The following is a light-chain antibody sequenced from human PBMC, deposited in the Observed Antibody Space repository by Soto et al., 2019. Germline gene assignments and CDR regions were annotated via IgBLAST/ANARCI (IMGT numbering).Light chain of an antibody. CDR2: DAS. CDR1: QSVSSY. Sequence: EIVLTQSPATLSLSPGERATLSCRASQSVSSYLAWYQQKPGKAPRLLIYDASNRATGIQARFSGSGSGTDFTLSLSSLEAEDFAVYYCQQRINWPPAFGQGTKLEIK. J-gene: IGKJ2*01. CDR3: QQRINWPPA. V-gene: IGKV3-11*01.